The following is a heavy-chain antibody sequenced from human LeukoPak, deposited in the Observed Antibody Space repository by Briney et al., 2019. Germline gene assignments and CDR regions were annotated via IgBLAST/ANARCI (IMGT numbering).Heavy chain of an antibody. CDR2: IWYDGNNK. CDR3: ARDNIRGAYYLDY. D-gene: IGHD2/OR15-2a*01. Sequence: GGSLRLSCAASGFTFSSCGMHWVRQAPGKGLEWVAIIWYDGNNKYYADSVKGRFTISRDNSKITVYLQMDSLRAEDTAVYYCARDNIRGAYYLDYWGRGTRVTVSS. CDR1: GFTFSSCG. J-gene: IGHJ4*02. V-gene: IGHV3-33*01.